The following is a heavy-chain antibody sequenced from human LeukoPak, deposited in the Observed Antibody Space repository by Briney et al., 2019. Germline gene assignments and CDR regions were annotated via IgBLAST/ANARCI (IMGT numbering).Heavy chain of an antibody. CDR2: IIPIFGTA. V-gene: IGHV1-69*05. CDR1: GGTFSSYA. D-gene: IGHD3-3*01. Sequence: ASVKVSCKASGGTFSSYAISWVRQAPGQGLEWMGGIIPIFGTANYAQKFQGRVTITTDESTSTAYMELSSLRSEDTAVYYCARDGYYDFWSGCRYWGQGTLVTVSS. CDR3: ARDGYYDFWSGCRY. J-gene: IGHJ4*02.